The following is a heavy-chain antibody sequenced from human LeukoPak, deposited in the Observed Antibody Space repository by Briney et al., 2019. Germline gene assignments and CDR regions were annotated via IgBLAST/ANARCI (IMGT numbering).Heavy chain of an antibody. CDR2: ISSSGSTI. V-gene: IGHV3-48*03. D-gene: IGHD1-7*01. J-gene: IGHJ5*02. CDR3: ARGLNWKYGWFDP. Sequence: PGGSLRLSCAASGFTFSSYEMNWVRQAPGKGLEWVSYISSSGSTIYYADSVKGRFTISRDNAKNSLYLQMNSLRAEDTAVYYCARGLNWKYGWFDPWGQGTLVTVSS. CDR1: GFTFSSYE.